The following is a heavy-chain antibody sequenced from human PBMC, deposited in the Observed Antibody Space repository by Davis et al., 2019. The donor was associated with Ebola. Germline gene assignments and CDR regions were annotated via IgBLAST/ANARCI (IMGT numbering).Heavy chain of an antibody. Sequence: SSVTVSCKASGGTFSSYAISWVRQAPGQGLEWMGGIIPILGIANYAQKFQGRVTITADKSTSTAYMELSSLRSEDTAVYYCARFSAVYSYGSGMFDYWGQGTLVTVSS. D-gene: IGHD5-18*01. CDR3: ARFSAVYSYGSGMFDY. CDR1: GGTFSSYA. V-gene: IGHV1-69*10. J-gene: IGHJ4*02. CDR2: IIPILGIA.